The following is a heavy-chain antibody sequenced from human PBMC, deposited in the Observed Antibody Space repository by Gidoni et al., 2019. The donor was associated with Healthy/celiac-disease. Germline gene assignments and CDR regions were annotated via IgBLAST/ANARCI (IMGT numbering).Heavy chain of an antibody. CDR2: IYSGGST. J-gene: IGHJ4*02. CDR3: ARGASSGWVFYFDY. Sequence: EVQLVESGGGLIQPGGSLRLSCAASGFTVSSNYMSWVRQAPGKGLEWVSVIYSGGSTYYADSVKGRFTISRDNSKNTLYLQMNSLRAEDTAVYYCARGASSGWVFYFDYWGQGTLVTVSS. V-gene: IGHV3-53*01. CDR1: GFTVSSNY. D-gene: IGHD6-19*01.